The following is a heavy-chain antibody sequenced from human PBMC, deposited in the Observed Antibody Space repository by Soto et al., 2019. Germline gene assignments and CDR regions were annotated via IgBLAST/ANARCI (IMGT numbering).Heavy chain of an antibody. Sequence: QLQLQESGPGLVKPSETLSLTCSVSDDSINSDKYYWGWIRQPPGKGLEWIGSIYYRGNAYYNPSLQTRVTISLDKSKSPLSLKLNSVTDADSAVYFCARLEGLATISYYFDFWGPGALVTVSS. D-gene: IGHD3-9*01. CDR2: IYYRGNA. V-gene: IGHV4-39*01. J-gene: IGHJ4*02. CDR1: DDSINSDKYY. CDR3: ARLEGLATISYYFDF.